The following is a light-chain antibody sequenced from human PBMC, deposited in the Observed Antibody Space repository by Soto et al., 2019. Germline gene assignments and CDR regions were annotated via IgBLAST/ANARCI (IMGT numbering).Light chain of an antibody. CDR1: QSISSD. V-gene: IGKV1-39*01. CDR3: QQSYSTPRT. J-gene: IGKJ1*01. Sequence: DIQMTQSPSSLSASVGDRVTITCRASQSISSDLNWYQQKPGKAPKVLIYAASTLQSGVPSRFSGSGSGTDFTLTISSLPPEDFATYYCQQSYSTPRTLGQGTKVDTK. CDR2: AAS.